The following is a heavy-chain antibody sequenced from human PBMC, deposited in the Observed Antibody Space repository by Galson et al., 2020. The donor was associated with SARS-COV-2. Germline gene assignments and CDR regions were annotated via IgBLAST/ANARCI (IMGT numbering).Heavy chain of an antibody. V-gene: IGHV5-51*01. CDR1: GYSFTSYW. Sequence: KIGESLKISCKGSGYSFTSYWIGWVRQMPGKGLAWMGIIYPGDSDTRYSPSVQGQVTISADKSISTAYLQWSSLKASDTAMYYCARHRGYYYYYMDVWGKGTTVTVSS. D-gene: IGHD3-10*01. CDR2: IYPGDSDT. J-gene: IGHJ6*03. CDR3: ARHRGYYYYYMDV.